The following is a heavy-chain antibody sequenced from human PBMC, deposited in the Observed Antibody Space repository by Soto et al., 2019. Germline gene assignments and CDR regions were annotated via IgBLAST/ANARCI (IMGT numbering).Heavy chain of an antibody. CDR1: GCSISSYY. V-gene: IGHV4-59*08. CDR2: IYYSGST. D-gene: IGHD5-18*01. CDR3: ARRYGYSYDY. Sequence: PSETLSLTCTVSGCSISSYYWSWIRQPPGKGLEWIGYIYYSGSTNYNPSLKSRVTILVDTSKNQFSLKLSSVTAADTAVYYCARRYGYSYDYWGQGTLVTVSS. J-gene: IGHJ4*02.